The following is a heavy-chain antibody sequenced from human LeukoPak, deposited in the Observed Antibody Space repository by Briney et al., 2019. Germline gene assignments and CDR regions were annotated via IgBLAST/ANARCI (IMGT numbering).Heavy chain of an antibody. Sequence: PSETLSLTCAVSGGSISSGGYSWSWIWQPPGKGLEWIGYIYHSGSTYYNPSLKSRVTISVDRSKNQFSLKLSSVTAADTAVYYCARVHGSGGTHDYWGQGTLVTASS. CDR1: GGSISSGGYS. CDR2: IYHSGST. V-gene: IGHV4-30-2*01. J-gene: IGHJ4*02. D-gene: IGHD3-10*01. CDR3: ARVHGSGGTHDY.